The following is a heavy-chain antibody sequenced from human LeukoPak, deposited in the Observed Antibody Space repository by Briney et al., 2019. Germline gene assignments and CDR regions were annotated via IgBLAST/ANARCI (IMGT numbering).Heavy chain of an antibody. CDR2: IYYTGST. V-gene: IGHV4-59*01. D-gene: IGHD3-3*01. CDR3: TRSLGVVIHGGMDV. Sequence: SETLSLTCTVSGGSISSYHWSWIRQPPGKGLEWIGHIYYTGSTNYNPSLKGRVTISLDTSKNQFSLKLSSVTAADTAVYYCTRSLGVVIHGGMDVWGQGTTVTVSS. CDR1: GGSISSYH. J-gene: IGHJ6*02.